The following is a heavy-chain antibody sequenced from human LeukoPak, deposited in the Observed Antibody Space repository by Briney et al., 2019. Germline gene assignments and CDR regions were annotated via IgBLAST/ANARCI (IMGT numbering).Heavy chain of an antibody. Sequence: SLRLSCAASGFTFDDYAMHWVRQAPGKGLEWVSGISWNSGSIGYADSVKGRFTISRDNAKNSLYLQMNSLRAEDTAVYYCAKGGYYGSGSFLFDYWGQGTLVTVSS. V-gene: IGHV3-9*01. CDR2: ISWNSGSI. CDR3: AKGGYYGSGSFLFDY. CDR1: GFTFDDYA. J-gene: IGHJ4*02. D-gene: IGHD3-10*01.